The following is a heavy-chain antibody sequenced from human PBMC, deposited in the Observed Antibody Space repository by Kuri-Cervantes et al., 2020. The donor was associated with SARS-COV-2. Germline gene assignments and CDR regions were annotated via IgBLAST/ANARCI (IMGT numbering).Heavy chain of an antibody. V-gene: IGHV4-59*01. J-gene: IGHJ4*02. Sequence: ESLKISCTTSGFTFGDYSMSWFRQPPGKGLEWIGYVYYTGSTNYKPSLESRVTMSVDTSKNQFSLKLNSVTVADTAVYYCAREGPYGSGSYFDYWGQGTLVTVSS. CDR3: AREGPYGSGSYFDY. D-gene: IGHD3-10*01. CDR2: VYYTGST. CDR1: GFTFGDYS.